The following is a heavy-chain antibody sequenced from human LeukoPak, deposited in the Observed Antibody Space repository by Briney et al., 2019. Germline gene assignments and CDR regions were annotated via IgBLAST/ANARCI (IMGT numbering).Heavy chain of an antibody. Sequence: PGGSLRLSCAASGFTFSSYSMNWVRQAPGKGLEWVSSISSSSSYIYYADSVKGRFTISRDNAKNSLYLQMNSLRAEDTAVYYCARVLYNTVTTSHEFDNWGQGTLVTVSS. CDR1: GFTFSSYS. V-gene: IGHV3-21*01. CDR2: ISSSSSYI. J-gene: IGHJ4*02. CDR3: ARVLYNTVTTSHEFDN. D-gene: IGHD4-17*01.